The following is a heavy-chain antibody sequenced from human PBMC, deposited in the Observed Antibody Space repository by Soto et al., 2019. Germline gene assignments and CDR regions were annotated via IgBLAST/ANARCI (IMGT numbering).Heavy chain of an antibody. D-gene: IGHD5-18*01. CDR1: GYTFTSYY. V-gene: IGHV1-46*01. Sequence: ASVKVSCKASGYTFTSYYMHWVRQAPGQGLEWMGIINPSGGSTSYAQKFQGRVTMTRDTSTSTVYMELSSLRSEDTAVYYCAKAHVDSGMEPRPGGPYYFDYWGQGTLVTVSS. J-gene: IGHJ4*02. CDR2: INPSGGST. CDR3: AKAHVDSGMEPRPGGPYYFDY.